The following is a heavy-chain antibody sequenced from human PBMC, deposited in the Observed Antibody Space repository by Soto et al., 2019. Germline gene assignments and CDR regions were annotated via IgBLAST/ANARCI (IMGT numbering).Heavy chain of an antibody. J-gene: IGHJ3*02. D-gene: IGHD2-21*02. CDR2: ISSSSSTI. V-gene: IGHV3-48*02. Sequence: PGGSLRLSCAASGFTFSSYSMNWVRQAPGKGLGWVSYISSSSSTIYYADSVKGRFTISRDNAKNSLYLQMNSLRDEDTAVYYCARDLEPFGGDWHFDAFDIWGQGTMVTVSS. CDR1: GFTFSSYS. CDR3: ARDLEPFGGDWHFDAFDI.